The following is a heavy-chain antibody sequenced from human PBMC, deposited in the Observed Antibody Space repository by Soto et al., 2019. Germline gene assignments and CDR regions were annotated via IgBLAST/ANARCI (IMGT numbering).Heavy chain of an antibody. CDR3: ARSSHLGDFSLGY. V-gene: IGHV4-31*03. D-gene: IGHD3-16*02. Sequence: QVQLQESGPGLVKPSQTLSLTCTVSGGSIRSGDYYWSWIRQHPGKGLEWIGYIRKDGRTYYDPSLKSRVTISVDTSKNEFALNLSSVTAADTAVYHCARSSHLGDFSLGYWGQGTLVSVSS. CDR1: GGSIRSGDYY. J-gene: IGHJ4*02. CDR2: IRKDGRT.